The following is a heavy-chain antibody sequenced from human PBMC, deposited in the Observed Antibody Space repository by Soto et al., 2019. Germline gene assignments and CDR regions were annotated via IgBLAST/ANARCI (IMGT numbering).Heavy chain of an antibody. CDR2: ISYDGSNK. CDR1: GFTFSSHG. V-gene: IGHV3-30*18. J-gene: IGHJ3*02. D-gene: IGHD3-22*01. CDR3: AKLAYDSSGYYDAFDI. Sequence: QVQLVESGGGVVQPGRSLRLSCAASGFTFSSHGMHWVRQAPGKGLEWVAVISYDGSNKYYADSVKGRFTISRDNSKNTLYLQMSSLRAEDTAVYYCAKLAYDSSGYYDAFDIWGQGTMVTVSS.